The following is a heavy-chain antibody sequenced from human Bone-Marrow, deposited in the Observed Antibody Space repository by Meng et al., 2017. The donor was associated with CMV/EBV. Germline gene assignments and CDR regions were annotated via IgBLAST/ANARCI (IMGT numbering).Heavy chain of an antibody. CDR1: GFTFSTYG. J-gene: IGHJ4*02. CDR3: ERQDGLRPGGPFFDC. V-gene: IGHV3-30*03. Sequence: GESLKISCAASGFTFSTYGMHWVRQPPGKGLEWMTVISYDGSNKFYADYVKGRFTISRDNSKNTLYLEMNSLRPEDTAVYYCERQDGLRPGGPFFDCWGQGALVTVSS. CDR2: ISYDGSNK. D-gene: IGHD1-14*01.